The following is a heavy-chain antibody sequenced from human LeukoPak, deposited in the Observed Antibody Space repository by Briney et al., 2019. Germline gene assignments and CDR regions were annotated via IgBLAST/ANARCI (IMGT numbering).Heavy chain of an antibody. CDR3: ARGRPGPAGAGTYDF. V-gene: IGHV1-8*01. CDR1: GYTFTTSD. J-gene: IGHJ4*02. CDR2: MNPNSGKT. D-gene: IGHD6-13*01. Sequence: GASVTVSCKASGYTFTTSDINWVRQATGQGLEWMGWMNPNSGKTGSAQKFQGRLTMTKNTSTSTAYMEVTGLRFEDTAIYYCARGRPGPAGAGTYDFWGQGTLITVSS.